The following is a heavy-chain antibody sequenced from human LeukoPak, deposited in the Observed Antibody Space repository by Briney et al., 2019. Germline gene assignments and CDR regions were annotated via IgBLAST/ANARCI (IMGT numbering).Heavy chain of an antibody. CDR1: GFTFSSYG. CDR2: ISYDGSNK. J-gene: IGHJ4*02. CDR3: AKDGGAGYCSGGSCYYYFDY. Sequence: GRSLRLSCAASGFTFSSYGMHWVRQAPGKGLEWVAVISYDGSNKYYGDSVKGRFTISRGNSKNTLYLQMNSLRAEDTAVYYCAKDGGAGYCSGGSCYYYFDYWGQGTLVTVSS. V-gene: IGHV3-30*18. D-gene: IGHD2-15*01.